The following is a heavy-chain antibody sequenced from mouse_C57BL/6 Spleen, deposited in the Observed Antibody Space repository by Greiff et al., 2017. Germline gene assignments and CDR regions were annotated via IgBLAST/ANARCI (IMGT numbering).Heavy chain of an antibody. CDR1: GYTFTSYW. J-gene: IGHJ2*01. Sequence: VQLKESGTVLARPGASVKMSCKTSGYTFTSYWMHWVKQRPGQGLEWIGAIYPGNSDTSYNQKFKGKAKLTAVTSASTAYMELSSLTNEDSAVYYCTSALITTVYYFDYWCQGTTLTVSS. D-gene: IGHD1-1*01. V-gene: IGHV1-5*01. CDR3: TSALITTVYYFDY. CDR2: IYPGNSDT.